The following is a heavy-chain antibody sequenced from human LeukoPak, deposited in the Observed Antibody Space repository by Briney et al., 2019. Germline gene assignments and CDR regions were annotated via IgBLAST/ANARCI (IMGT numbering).Heavy chain of an antibody. Sequence: PGGSLRLSCAGSGYIFDDYGMRWVRQAPGKGLEWVAGINWNGGSTGYAASVKGRCTISRDNAKTALYLEMNSLRVEDTAFYYCVRLGRDGYTYGAAYWGQGALVTVPS. CDR3: VRLGRDGYTYGAAY. J-gene: IGHJ1*01. V-gene: IGHV3-20*04. CDR1: GYIFDDYG. CDR2: INWNGGST. D-gene: IGHD5-24*01.